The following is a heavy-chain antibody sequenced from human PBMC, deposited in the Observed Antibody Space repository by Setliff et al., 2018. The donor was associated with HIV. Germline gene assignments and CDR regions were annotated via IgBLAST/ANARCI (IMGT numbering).Heavy chain of an antibody. CDR2: IYHSGTT. J-gene: IGHJ6*03. D-gene: IGHD2-21*02. CDR1: GYAITSGFY. V-gene: IGHV4-38-2*02. Sequence: SETLSLTCAVSGYAITSGFYWGWIRQPPGKGLEWIGSIYHSGTTYYNPSLKDRVTMSVDTSKNQFSLKVTSVTAADTAVYYCTRDLWGDDYYYNNMDVWGKGTTVTVSS. CDR3: TRDLWGDDYYYNNMDV.